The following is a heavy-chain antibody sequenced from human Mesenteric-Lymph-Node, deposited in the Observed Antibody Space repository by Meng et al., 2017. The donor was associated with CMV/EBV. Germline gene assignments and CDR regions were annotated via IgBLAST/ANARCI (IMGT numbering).Heavy chain of an antibody. V-gene: IGHV3-33*05. D-gene: IGHD3-22*01. CDR2: ISYDGNDK. Sequence: GESLKISCVASGFTFSSYGMYWVRQVPDKGLEWVAVISYDGNDKWYVDSVRGRFTISRDNSKNTVFLQMNSLRVEGTAVYYCAKDRPIVRQYNGMDVWGQGTTVTVSS. CDR3: AKDRPIVRQYNGMDV. J-gene: IGHJ6*02. CDR1: GFTFSSYG.